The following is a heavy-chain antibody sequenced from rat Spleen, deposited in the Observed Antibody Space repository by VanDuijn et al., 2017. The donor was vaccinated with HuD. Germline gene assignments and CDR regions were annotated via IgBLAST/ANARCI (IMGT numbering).Heavy chain of an antibody. J-gene: IGHJ1*01. Sequence: QVQLKESGPGLVQSSQTLSLTCTVSGFSLISYAVNWVRQPPGKGLEWMGGIWGDGSTKYNSVLKSRLSISRDTSKSQVFLKMNSLQTEDIATYYCAREGDPGITHWYFDFWGPGTMVTVSS. CDR2: IWGDGST. CDR3: AREGDPGITHWYFDF. D-gene: IGHD1-4*01. CDR1: GFSLISYA. V-gene: IGHV2-13*01.